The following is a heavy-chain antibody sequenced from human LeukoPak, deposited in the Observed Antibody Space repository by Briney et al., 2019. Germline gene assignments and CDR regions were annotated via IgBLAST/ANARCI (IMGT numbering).Heavy chain of an antibody. CDR3: ARLQQHPGRGGWFDP. CDR2: IYPGDSDT. J-gene: IGHJ5*02. D-gene: IGHD6-13*01. CDR1: GYTFSNHW. Sequence: GESLKISCKGSGYTFSNHWIGWVRQMPGKGLEWMGIIYPGDSDTRYSPSFQGQVTISADKSISTAYLQWSSLKASDTAMYYCARLQQHPGRGGWFDPWGRGTLVTVSS. V-gene: IGHV5-51*01.